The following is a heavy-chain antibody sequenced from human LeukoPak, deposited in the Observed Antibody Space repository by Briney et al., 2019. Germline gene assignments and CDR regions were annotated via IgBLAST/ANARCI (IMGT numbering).Heavy chain of an antibody. Sequence: SETLSLTCTVSGGSISSYYWSWIRQPPGKGLEWIGYIYYSGSTNYNPSLKSRVTISVDTPKNQFSLKLSSVTAADTAVYYCARGLSPYGSGSYYHRRPFDYWGQGTLVTVSS. CDR3: ARGLSPYGSGSYYHRRPFDY. CDR1: GGSISSYY. D-gene: IGHD3-10*01. V-gene: IGHV4-59*12. J-gene: IGHJ4*02. CDR2: IYYSGST.